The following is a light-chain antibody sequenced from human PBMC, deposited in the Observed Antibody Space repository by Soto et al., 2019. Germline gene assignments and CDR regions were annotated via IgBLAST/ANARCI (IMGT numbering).Light chain of an antibody. V-gene: IGLV2-11*01. Sequence: QSVLTQPRSVSGSPGQSVAISCPGTSRDIDASDYVSWYQQHPGKAPKVIISDVNRRAAGVSYRFSGSKSGNTASLTISGLQIEDEADDYCCSFAGSFYVFGTGTKVPS. CDR2: DVN. CDR1: SRDIDASDY. J-gene: IGLJ1*01. CDR3: CSFAGSFYV.